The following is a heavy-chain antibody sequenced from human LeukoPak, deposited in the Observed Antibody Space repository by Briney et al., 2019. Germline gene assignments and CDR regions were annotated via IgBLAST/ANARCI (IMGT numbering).Heavy chain of an antibody. Sequence: GGSLRLSCAASGFTVSSNCMSWVRQAPGKGLEWVSFIYSGGSTYYEDSVKGRFTISRDNSKNTLYLQINSLRAEDTAVYYCARRAGDYSHPYDYWGQGTLVTVSS. D-gene: IGHD3-22*01. CDR2: IYSGGST. J-gene: IGHJ4*02. CDR3: ARRAGDYSHPYDY. V-gene: IGHV3-53*01. CDR1: GFTVSSNC.